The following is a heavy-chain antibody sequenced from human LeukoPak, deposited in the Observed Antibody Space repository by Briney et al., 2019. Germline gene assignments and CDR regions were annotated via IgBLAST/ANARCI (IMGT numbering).Heavy chain of an antibody. CDR1: GYTFTSYY. CDR3: AASYDSSGYYYADY. D-gene: IGHD3-22*01. V-gene: IGHV1-46*01. Sequence: GGSLRLSCAASGYTFTSYYMHWVRQAPGQGLEWMGIINPSGGSTSYAQKFQGRVTMTRDTSTSTVYMELSSLRSEDTAVYYCAASYDSSGYYYADYWGQGTLVTVSS. J-gene: IGHJ4*02. CDR2: INPSGGST.